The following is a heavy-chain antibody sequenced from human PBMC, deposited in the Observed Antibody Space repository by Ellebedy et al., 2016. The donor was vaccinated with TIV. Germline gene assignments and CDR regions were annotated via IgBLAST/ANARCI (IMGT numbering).Heavy chain of an antibody. J-gene: IGHJ4*02. Sequence: SETLSLXCTVSGGSISSYYWSWIRQPPGKGLEWIGYIYYSGSTNYNPSLKSRVTISVDTSKNQFSLKLSSVTAADTAVYYCARGGDGYCSSTSCYTNDYWGQGTLVTVSS. D-gene: IGHD2-2*02. V-gene: IGHV4-59*12. CDR3: ARGGDGYCSSTSCYTNDY. CDR2: IYYSGST. CDR1: GGSISSYY.